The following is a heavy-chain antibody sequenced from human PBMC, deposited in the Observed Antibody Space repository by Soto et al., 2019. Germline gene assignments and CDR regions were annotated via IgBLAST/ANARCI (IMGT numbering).Heavy chain of an antibody. CDR3: AKADYSGSYDDAFDI. CDR2: ITNSGGRT. D-gene: IGHD1-26*01. CDR1: GFTFSSYA. J-gene: IGHJ3*02. V-gene: IGHV3-23*01. Sequence: QLLESGGGLVQPGGSLRLSCAASGFTFSSYAMSWVRQAPGSGLEWVSTITNSGGRTYYADSVKGRFTISRDNSKSTLYLQMNSLRAEDTAVYYCAKADYSGSYDDAFDIWGQGTMVTVSS.